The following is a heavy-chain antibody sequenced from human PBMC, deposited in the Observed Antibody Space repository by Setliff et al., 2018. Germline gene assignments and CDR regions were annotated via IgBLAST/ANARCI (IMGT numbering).Heavy chain of an antibody. D-gene: IGHD6-13*01. CDR1: GFTFSSYG. J-gene: IGHJ4*02. V-gene: IGHV3-23*01. CDR3: AKPGSIAAAGA. Sequence: GESLKISCAASGFTFSSYGFNWVRQAPGKGLEWVSGINNGGYTYYADSVKGRFTISRDNSKNTLYLQMNSLRAEDTAVYYCAKPGSIAAAGAWGQGTLVTVS. CDR2: INNGGYT.